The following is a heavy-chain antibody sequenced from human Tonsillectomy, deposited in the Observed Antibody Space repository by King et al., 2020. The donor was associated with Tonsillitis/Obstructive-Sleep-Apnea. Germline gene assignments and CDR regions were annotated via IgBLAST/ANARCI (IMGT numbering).Heavy chain of an antibody. J-gene: IGHJ6*02. V-gene: IGHV3-30*04. CDR2: ISYDGSKK. CDR3: ARGEVAAAGSGPYYYYGMDV. CDR1: GFTFSSYV. D-gene: IGHD6-13*01. Sequence: VQLVESGGGVVQPGRSLRLSCAASGFTFSSYVIHWVRQAPGKGLEWVAVISYDGSKKYYADSVKGRFTVSRDNSKNTLYLQMNSLRAEDTAVYYCARGEVAAAGSGPYYYYGMDVWGQGTTVTVSS.